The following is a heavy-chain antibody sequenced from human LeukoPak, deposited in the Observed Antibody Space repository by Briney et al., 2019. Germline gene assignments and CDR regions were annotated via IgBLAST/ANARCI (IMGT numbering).Heavy chain of an antibody. CDR2: IWYDGSNK. CDR1: GFTFSSYG. Sequence: GRSLRLSCAASGFTFSSYGMHWVRQAPGKGLEWVAVIWYDGSNKYHADSVKGRFTISRDNSKNTLYLQMNSLRAEDTAVYYCAKDRNNYGDYGAFDVWGQGTMVTVSS. CDR3: AKDRNNYGDYGAFDV. D-gene: IGHD4-17*01. J-gene: IGHJ3*01. V-gene: IGHV3-33*06.